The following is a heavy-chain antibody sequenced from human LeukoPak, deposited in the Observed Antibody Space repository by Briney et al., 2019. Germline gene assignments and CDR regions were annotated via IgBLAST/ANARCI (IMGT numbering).Heavy chain of an antibody. CDR1: GYAFTSFD. J-gene: IGHJ5*02. Sequence: ASVKVSCKTSGYAFTSFDINWVRHTTGHGPEWMGWVNCDNENTGYARKFQGRVAITRDTSTSTVYLELNNLSSDDTAMYYCTRGPFLNGNAYNWFDPWGQGTLVTVSS. V-gene: IGHV1-8*03. CDR3: TRGPFLNGNAYNWFDP. CDR2: VNCDNENT. D-gene: IGHD1-20*01.